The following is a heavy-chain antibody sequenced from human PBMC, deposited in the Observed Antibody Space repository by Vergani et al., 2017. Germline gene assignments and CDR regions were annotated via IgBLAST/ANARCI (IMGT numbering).Heavy chain of an antibody. CDR1: GFTLSNYW. J-gene: IGHJ3*02. CDR2: INSDESRT. CDR3: ARGRIVGTTEYAFDI. Sequence: EVQLVESGGGLVKPGGSLRLSCAASGFTLSNYWMHWVRQAPGKGLVWVSRINSDESRTSYADSVKGRFTISRDNAKNTLSLQMNSLRAEDTAVYYCARGRIVGTTEYAFDIWGQGTMVTVSS. D-gene: IGHD1-26*01. V-gene: IGHV3-74*02.